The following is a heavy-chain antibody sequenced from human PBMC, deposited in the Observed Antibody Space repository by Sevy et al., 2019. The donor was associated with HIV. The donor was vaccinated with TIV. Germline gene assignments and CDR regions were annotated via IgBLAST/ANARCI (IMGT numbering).Heavy chain of an antibody. CDR2: IWNDGSNK. CDR3: ARDVRGEGIRPGDLDY. J-gene: IGHJ4*02. Sequence: GGSLRLSCAASGFTFSDYGMQWVRQAPGKGLEWVAVIWNDGSNKYYADSGKGRFTTSRDNSSNTLYLQMNSLQAEDTAVYYCARDVRGEGIRPGDLDYWGQGTLVTVSS. D-gene: IGHD3-10*02. CDR1: GFTFSDYG. V-gene: IGHV3-33*01.